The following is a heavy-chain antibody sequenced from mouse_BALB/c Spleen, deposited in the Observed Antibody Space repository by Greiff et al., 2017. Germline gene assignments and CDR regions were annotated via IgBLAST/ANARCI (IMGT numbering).Heavy chain of an antibody. CDR2: IFPGSGNT. Sequence: QVQLKQSGPELVKPGASVKISCKASGYSFTSYYIHWVKQRPGQGLEWIGWIFPGSGNTKYNEKFKGKATLTADTSSSTAYMQLSSLTSEDSAVYFCARSGTGTFWYFDVWGAGTTVTVSS. D-gene: IGHD4-1*01. CDR1: GYSFTSYY. J-gene: IGHJ1*01. V-gene: IGHV1-66*01. CDR3: ARSGTGTFWYFDV.